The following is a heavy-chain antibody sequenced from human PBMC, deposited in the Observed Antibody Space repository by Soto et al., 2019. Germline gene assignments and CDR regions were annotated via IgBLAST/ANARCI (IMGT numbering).Heavy chain of an antibody. CDR1: GYTFTDYY. CDR3: ARAAPLRYSGYALHH. D-gene: IGHD5-12*01. V-gene: IGHV1-2*02. CDR2: INPNSGAT. Sequence: QVQLVSSGAEVKKPGASVKVSCRASGYTFTDYYIHWVRQAPGQGLQWVGWINPNSGATEYAQKFQGRVTMTRDPSISTVYMEVTRLRSDDTALYFCARAAPLRYSGYALHHWGQGTRVTVST. J-gene: IGHJ5*02.